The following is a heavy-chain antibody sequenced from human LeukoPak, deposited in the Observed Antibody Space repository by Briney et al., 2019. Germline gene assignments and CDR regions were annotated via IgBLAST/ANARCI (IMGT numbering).Heavy chain of an antibody. CDR3: ATYAVPAAIGAAFDI. J-gene: IGHJ3*02. Sequence: AASVKVSCKASGYTFTSYAMNWVRQAPGQGLEWMGWINTNTGNPTYAQGFTGRFVFSLDTSVSTAYLQISSLKAEDTAVYYCATYAVPAAIGAAFDIWGQGTMVTVSS. CDR2: INTNTGNP. V-gene: IGHV7-4-1*02. D-gene: IGHD2-2*01. CDR1: GYTFTSYA.